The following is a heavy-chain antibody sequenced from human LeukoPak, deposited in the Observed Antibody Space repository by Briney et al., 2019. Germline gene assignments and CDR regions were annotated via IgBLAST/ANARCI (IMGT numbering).Heavy chain of an antibody. V-gene: IGHV1-18*01. CDR3: ARGRRYDFWSGYYTVWALFDY. J-gene: IGHJ4*02. D-gene: IGHD3-3*01. CDR2: ISAYNGNT. Sequence: ASVKVSCKASGYTFTSYGISWVRQAPGQGLEWMGWISAYNGNTNYAQKLQGRVTMITDTSTSTAYMELRSLRSDDTAVYYCARGRRYDFWSGYYTVWALFDYWGQGTLVTVSS. CDR1: GYTFTSYG.